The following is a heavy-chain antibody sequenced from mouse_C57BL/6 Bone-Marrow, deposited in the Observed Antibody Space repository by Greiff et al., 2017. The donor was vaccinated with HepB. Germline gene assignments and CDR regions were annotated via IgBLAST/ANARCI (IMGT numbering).Heavy chain of an antibody. CDR2: IWSGGST. V-gene: IGHV2-2*01. CDR1: GFSLTSYG. D-gene: IGHD2-2*01. CDR3: ARNSYGYGDGFAY. J-gene: IGHJ3*01. Sequence: VQVVESGPGLVQPSQSLSITCTVSGFSLTSYGVHWVRQSPGKGLEWLGVIWSGGSTDYNAAFISRLSISKDNSKSQVFFKMNSLQADDTAIYYCARNSYGYGDGFAYWGQGTLVTVSA.